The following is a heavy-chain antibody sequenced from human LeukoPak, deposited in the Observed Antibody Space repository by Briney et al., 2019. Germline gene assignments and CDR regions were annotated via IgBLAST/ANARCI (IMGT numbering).Heavy chain of an antibody. CDR3: ARDPRGYCSSTSCYFDY. CDR2: ISSSSSTI. Sequence: PGGSLRLSCAASGFTFSSYSMNWVRQAPGKGLEWVSCISSSSSTIYYADSAKGRFTISRDNAKNSLYLQMNSLRAEDTAVYYCARDPRGYCSSTSCYFDYWGQGTLVTVSS. J-gene: IGHJ4*02. V-gene: IGHV3-48*01. D-gene: IGHD2-2*01. CDR1: GFTFSSYS.